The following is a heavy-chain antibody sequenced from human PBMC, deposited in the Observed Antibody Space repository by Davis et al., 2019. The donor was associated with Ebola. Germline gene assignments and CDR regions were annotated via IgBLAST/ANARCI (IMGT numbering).Heavy chain of an antibody. D-gene: IGHD3/OR15-3a*01. Sequence: PSETLSLTCAVYGGSFSGYYWSWIRQPPGKGLEWIGEINHSGSTNYNPSLKSRVTISVDTSKNQFSLKLSSVTAADTAVYYCASLILDWFDPWGQGTLVTVSS. CDR2: INHSGST. CDR3: ASLILDWFDP. V-gene: IGHV4-34*01. J-gene: IGHJ5*02. CDR1: GGSFSGYY.